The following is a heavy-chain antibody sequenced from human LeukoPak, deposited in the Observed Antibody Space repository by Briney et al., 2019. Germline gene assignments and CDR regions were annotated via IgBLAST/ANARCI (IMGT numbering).Heavy chain of an antibody. CDR3: AKLKHIVVVTASFFDY. J-gene: IGHJ4*02. V-gene: IGHV3-30*18. CDR1: GFTFSSYG. D-gene: IGHD2-21*02. CDR2: ISYDGSNK. Sequence: QSGGSLRLSCAASGFTFSSYGMHWVRQAPGKGLEWVAVISYDGSNKYYADSVKGRFTISRDNSKNTLYLQMNSLRAEDTAVYYCAKLKHIVVVTASFFDYWGQGTLVTVSS.